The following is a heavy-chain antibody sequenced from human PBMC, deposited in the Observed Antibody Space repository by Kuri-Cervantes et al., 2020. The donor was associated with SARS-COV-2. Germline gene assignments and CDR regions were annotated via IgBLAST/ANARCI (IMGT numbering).Heavy chain of an antibody. J-gene: IGHJ6*02. D-gene: IGHD1-7*01. Sequence: GESLKISCAASGFTFSSYGMHWVRQAPGKGLEWVAVIWYDGSNKYYADSVKGRFTISRDNSKNTLYLQMNSLRAEDTAVYYCARGVAELRYYGVDVWGQGTTVTVSS. CDR1: GFTFSSYG. V-gene: IGHV3-30*19. CDR3: ARGVAELRYYGVDV. CDR2: IWYDGSNK.